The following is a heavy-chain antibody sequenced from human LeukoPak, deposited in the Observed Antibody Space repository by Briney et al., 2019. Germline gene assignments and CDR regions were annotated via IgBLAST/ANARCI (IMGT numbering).Heavy chain of an antibody. CDR1: SGFISSYY. CDR2: INYSGRI. V-gene: IGHV4-59*01. Sequence: SETLSLTCTVSSGFISSYYWSWIRQTPGKGLEWIAFINYSGRIKYNPSLQSRVSISLDTSKNHFSLQLRSVMAADTAVYYCATLVDYDNSGDPDIFDIWGQGTIFSIS. CDR3: ATLVDYDNSGDPDIFDI. J-gene: IGHJ3*02. D-gene: IGHD3-22*01.